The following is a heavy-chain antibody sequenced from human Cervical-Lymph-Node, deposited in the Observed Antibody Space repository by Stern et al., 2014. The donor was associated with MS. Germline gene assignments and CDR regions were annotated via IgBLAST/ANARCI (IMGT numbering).Heavy chain of an antibody. D-gene: IGHD5-18*01. Sequence: VKLVESGAEVKKPGSSVKVSCKASGGTFGGFAVSWVRQAPGQGLEWMGGIHPMVGTAKYAQKLQGIVTITADKSTSTASMELSSLTSEDTALYYCAREGGVGYSYGYGYWGQGTLVTVSS. CDR1: GGTFGGFA. CDR2: IHPMVGTA. V-gene: IGHV1-69*06. J-gene: IGHJ4*02. CDR3: AREGGVGYSYGYGY.